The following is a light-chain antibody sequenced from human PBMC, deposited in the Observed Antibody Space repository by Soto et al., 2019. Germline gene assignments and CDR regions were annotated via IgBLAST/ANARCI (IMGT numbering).Light chain of an antibody. CDR1: SSDVGGYDY. J-gene: IGLJ2*01. CDR3: SSYTSTSTWV. CDR2: EVS. V-gene: IGLV2-14*01. Sequence: QSALTQPASVSGSPGQSITISCTGTSSDVGGYDYVSWYQQYPGKAPKLMIYEVSNWPSGVSNRFSGSKSGNTASLTISGLQPEDEADYYCSSYTSTSTWVFGGGTKVIVL.